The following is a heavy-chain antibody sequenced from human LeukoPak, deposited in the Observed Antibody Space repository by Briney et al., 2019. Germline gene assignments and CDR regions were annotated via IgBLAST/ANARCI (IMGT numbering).Heavy chain of an antibody. V-gene: IGHV3-30*02. D-gene: IGHD3-3*01. CDR2: IRYDGSNK. CDR1: GFTFSSYG. Sequence: GGSLRLSCAASGFTFSSYGMHWVRQAPGKGLEWVAFIRYDGSNKYYADSVKGRFTISRDNSKNTLYLQMNSLRAEDTAVYYCAKATDDFWSGYPIFDYWGQGTQVTVSS. J-gene: IGHJ4*02. CDR3: AKATDDFWSGYPIFDY.